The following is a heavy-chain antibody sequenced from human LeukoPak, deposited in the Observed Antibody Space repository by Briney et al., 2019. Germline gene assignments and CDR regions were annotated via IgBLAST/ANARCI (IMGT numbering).Heavy chain of an antibody. Sequence: PGGSLRLSCAASELTFSGYWMNWVRQAPGKGLQWVGNIRQDGGQTHYSDSVKGRFTISRDNAKRSLYLQMNSLRPGDTAVYYCARDGHSSGSFDYWGQGTLVTVSS. CDR2: IRQDGGQT. D-gene: IGHD3-10*01. J-gene: IGHJ4*02. CDR1: ELTFSGYW. V-gene: IGHV3-7*01. CDR3: ARDGHSSGSFDY.